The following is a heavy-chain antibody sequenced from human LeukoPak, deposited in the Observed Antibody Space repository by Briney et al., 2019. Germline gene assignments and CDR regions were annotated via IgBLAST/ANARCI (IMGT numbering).Heavy chain of an antibody. CDR3: ARNAEWELRSWFDP. D-gene: IGHD1-26*01. Sequence: ASVKVSCKASGYNIGTCGMSWVRQAPGQGLEYMGWISGYNGNTHYARKFQGRVTMTTDTSTSTAYMELRNLRSDDTAVYYCARNAEWELRSWFDPWGQGTLVTVSS. V-gene: IGHV1-18*01. J-gene: IGHJ5*02. CDR2: ISGYNGNT. CDR1: GYNIGTCG.